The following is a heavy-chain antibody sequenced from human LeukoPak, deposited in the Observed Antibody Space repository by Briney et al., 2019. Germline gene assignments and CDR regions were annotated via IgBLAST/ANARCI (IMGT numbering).Heavy chain of an antibody. J-gene: IGHJ4*02. Sequence: PSETLSLTCTVSGGSISSGGYYWSWIRQHPGKGLEWIGYIYYSGTTNYNPSLRSRITISVDTSKNQFSLKLSSVTAADTAVYYCARQNPAAAGQGLDYWGQGALVTVSS. CDR2: IYYSGTT. CDR1: GGSISSGGYY. D-gene: IGHD6-13*01. V-gene: IGHV4-61*08. CDR3: ARQNPAAAGQGLDY.